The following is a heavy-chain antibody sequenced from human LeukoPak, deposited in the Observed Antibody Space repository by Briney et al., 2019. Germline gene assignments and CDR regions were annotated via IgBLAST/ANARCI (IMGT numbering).Heavy chain of an antibody. CDR1: GFTFSSYA. CDR2: ISYDGSNK. D-gene: IGHD6-6*01. V-gene: IGHV3-30-3*01. Sequence: GSLRLSCAASGFTFSSYAMHWVRQAPGKGLEWVAVISYDGSNKYYADSVKGRFTISRDNSKNTLYLQMNSLRAEDTAVYYCARVTSSSGGDYWGQGTLVTVSS. CDR3: ARVTSSSGGDY. J-gene: IGHJ4*02.